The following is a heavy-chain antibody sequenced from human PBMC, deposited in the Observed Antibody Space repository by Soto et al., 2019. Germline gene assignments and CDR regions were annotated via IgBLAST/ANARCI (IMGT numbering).Heavy chain of an antibody. D-gene: IGHD3-22*01. V-gene: IGHV4-4*02. CDR1: GGSISSNNW. CDR2: IYHSGST. J-gene: IGHJ5*02. Sequence: SETLSLTCAVSGGSISSNNWWSWVRQPPGKGLEWIGEIYHSGSTNYNPSLKSRVTISVDKSKNQFSLKLSSVTAADTAVYYCARGGYYDSSGYTGGWFDPWGQGTLVTVSS. CDR3: ARGGYYDSSGYTGGWFDP.